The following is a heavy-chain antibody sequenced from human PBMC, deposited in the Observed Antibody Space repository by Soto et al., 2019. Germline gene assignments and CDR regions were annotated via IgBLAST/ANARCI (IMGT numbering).Heavy chain of an antibody. J-gene: IGHJ4*02. CDR1: GYTFTSYG. Sequence: QVQLVQSGAEVKKPGASVKVSCKASGYTFTSYGFSWVRQAPGQGLEWMGWISANNGNTNYAQKVQDRVTLTTDTTXITAYMELRSLTSDDTAVYYCARDPHYYDNSGYYPDWGQGTLVTVSS. V-gene: IGHV1-18*04. CDR2: ISANNGNT. CDR3: ARDPHYYDNSGYYPD. D-gene: IGHD3-22*01.